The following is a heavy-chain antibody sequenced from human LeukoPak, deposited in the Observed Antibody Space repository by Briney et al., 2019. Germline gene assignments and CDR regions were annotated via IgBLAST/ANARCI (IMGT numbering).Heavy chain of an antibody. Sequence: PSETLSLTCAVYGGSFSGYYWSWIRQPPGKGLEWIGEINHSGSTNYNPSLKSRVTISVDTSKNQFSLKLSSVTAADTAVYYCAKVGLDYSGSWYEDNWFDPWGQGTLVTVSS. CDR2: INHSGST. J-gene: IGHJ5*02. V-gene: IGHV4-34*01. D-gene: IGHD6-13*01. CDR3: AKVGLDYSGSWYEDNWFDP. CDR1: GGSFSGYY.